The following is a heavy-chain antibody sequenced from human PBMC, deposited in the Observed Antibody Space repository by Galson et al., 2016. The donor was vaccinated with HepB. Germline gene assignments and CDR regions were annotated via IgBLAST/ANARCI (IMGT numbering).Heavy chain of an antibody. Sequence: QSGAEVKKPGESLKISCKGSGYSFNFYWISWVRQMPGKGLEWMGIIYPGDSDTRYSPSVQGQVTISVDKSISTAYLQWSSLKASDTAMYYCARQGNYYDSSGNYYEGYYNSGMDVWGQGTTVTVSS. V-gene: IGHV5-51*01. CDR2: IYPGDSDT. CDR3: ARQGNYYDSSGNYYEGYYNSGMDV. CDR1: GYSFNFYW. D-gene: IGHD3-22*01. J-gene: IGHJ6*02.